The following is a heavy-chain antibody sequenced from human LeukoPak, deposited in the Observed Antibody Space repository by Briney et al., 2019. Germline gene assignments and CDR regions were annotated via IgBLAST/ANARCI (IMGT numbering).Heavy chain of an antibody. CDR1: GFTFDDYA. V-gene: IGHV3-9*01. D-gene: IGHD2-8*01. CDR3: AKDIKRRGMVYAIQGAKGDFDY. Sequence: GGSLRLSCAASGFTFDDYAMHWVRQAPGKGLEWVSGISWNSGSIGYADSVKGRSTISRDNAKNSLYLQMNSLRAEDTALYYCAKDIKRRGMVYAIQGAKGDFDYWGQGTLVTVSS. J-gene: IGHJ4*02. CDR2: ISWNSGSI.